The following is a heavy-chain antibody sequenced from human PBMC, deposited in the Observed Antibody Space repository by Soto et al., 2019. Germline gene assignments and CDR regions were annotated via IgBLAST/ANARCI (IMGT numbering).Heavy chain of an antibody. D-gene: IGHD3-22*01. CDR2: INHSGST. J-gene: IGHJ6*02. CDR3: ARVPSNYYDSSGYYYYYYYGMDV. CDR1: GGSFSGYY. Sequence: QVQLQQWGGGLLKPSETLSLTCAVYGGSFSGYYWSWIRQPPGKGLEWIGEINHSGSTNYNPSLKSRVTISVDTSKNQFSLKLSSVTAADTAVDYCARVPSNYYDSSGYYYYYYYGMDVWGQGTTVTVSS. V-gene: IGHV4-34*01.